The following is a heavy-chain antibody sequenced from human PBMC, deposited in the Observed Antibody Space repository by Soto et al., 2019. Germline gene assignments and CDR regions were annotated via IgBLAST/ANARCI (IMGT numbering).Heavy chain of an antibody. CDR2: IYYSGST. Sequence: SETLSLTCTVSGGSVSSGSYYWSWIRQPPGKGLEWIGYIYYSGSTNYNPSLKSRVTISVDTSKNQFSLKLSSVTAADTAVYYCTREDTAIPDYWGQGTLVTVSS. V-gene: IGHV4-61*01. CDR1: GGSVSSGSYY. J-gene: IGHJ4*02. D-gene: IGHD5-18*01. CDR3: TREDTAIPDY.